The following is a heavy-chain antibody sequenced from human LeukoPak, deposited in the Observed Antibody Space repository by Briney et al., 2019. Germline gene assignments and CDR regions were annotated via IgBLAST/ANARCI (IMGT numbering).Heavy chain of an antibody. J-gene: IGHJ4*02. D-gene: IGHD4-17*01. CDR2: ISGSGGST. CDR3: AREPYGDYVIY. Sequence: GGSLRLSCAASGFTFSTYAMTWVRQAPGKGLELFSAISGSGGSTYYADSVKGRFTISRDNSKNTLYLQMNSLRAEDTAVYYCAREPYGDYVIYWGQGTLVTVSS. CDR1: GFTFSTYA. V-gene: IGHV3-23*01.